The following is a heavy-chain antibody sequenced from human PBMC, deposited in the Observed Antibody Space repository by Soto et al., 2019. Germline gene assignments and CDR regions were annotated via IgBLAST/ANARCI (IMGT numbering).Heavy chain of an antibody. J-gene: IGHJ6*03. Sequence: ASVKVSCKASGYTFTGYYMHWVRQAPGQGLEWMGWINPNSGGTNYAQKFQGWVTMTRDTSISTAYMELSRLRSDDTAVYYCARGASIAAAGRYYYYYYMDVWGKGTTVTVSS. CDR2: INPNSGGT. CDR1: GYTFTGYY. V-gene: IGHV1-2*04. CDR3: ARGASIAAAGRYYYYYYMDV. D-gene: IGHD6-13*01.